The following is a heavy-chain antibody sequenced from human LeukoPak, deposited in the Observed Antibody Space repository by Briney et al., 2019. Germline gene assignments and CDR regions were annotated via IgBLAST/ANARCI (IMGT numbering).Heavy chain of an antibody. V-gene: IGHV4-39*01. D-gene: IGHD1-14*01. CDR1: GDSISSSNYY. CDR3: ARLNKPGWFDP. CDR2: IFYTGST. J-gene: IGHJ5*02. Sequence: SETLSLTCKVSGDSISSSNYYWAWIRQPPGKGLEWIANIFYTGSTYYNPSLKSRVTISIDTSKNQFSLRLNSVTATGTAVYYCARLNKPGWFDPWGQGTLVTVSS.